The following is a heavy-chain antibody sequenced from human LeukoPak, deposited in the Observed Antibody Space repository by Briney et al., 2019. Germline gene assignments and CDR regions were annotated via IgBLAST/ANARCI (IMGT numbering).Heavy chain of an antibody. J-gene: IGHJ3*01. V-gene: IGHV4-38-2*02. D-gene: IGHD6-19*01. CDR3: ARETEKQWQY. CDR1: GYPISSGYF. Sequence: PSETLSLTCTVSGYPISSGYFWCWIRQPPGKGLEFIASIFHSGYTYYDASLKSRVTISVDTSKNQFSLRLSSVTAADTAVYYCARETEKQWQYWGQGAMVTVSS. CDR2: IFHSGYT.